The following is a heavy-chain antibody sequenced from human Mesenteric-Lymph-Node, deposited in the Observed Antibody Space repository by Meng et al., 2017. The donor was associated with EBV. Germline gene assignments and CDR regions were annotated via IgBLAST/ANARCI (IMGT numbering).Heavy chain of an antibody. V-gene: IGHV4-4*02. D-gene: IGHD3-10*01. CDR3: ASVIYGSGLNSWFDP. J-gene: IGHJ5*02. Sequence: VKRQESGPGMWKPSGTLARPCSFSGGAISSDNWWTWVRQPPGKGLEWIGEIHHSGATNYNPSLKSRVTISVDKSKNQFSLKLSSVTAADAAVYFCASVIYGSGLNSWFDPWGHGTLVTVSS. CDR1: GGAISSDNW. CDR2: IHHSGAT.